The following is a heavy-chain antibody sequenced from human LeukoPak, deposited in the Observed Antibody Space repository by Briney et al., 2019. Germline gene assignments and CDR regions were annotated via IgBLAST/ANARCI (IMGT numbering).Heavy chain of an antibody. J-gene: IGHJ4*02. CDR3: AKLFFPVTTYFDY. V-gene: IGHV3-23*01. CDR1: GFTFSSYA. CDR2: ISGSGGST. D-gene: IGHD4-17*01. Sequence: GGSLRLSCAASGFTFSSYAMSWVRQAPGKGLEWVSAISGSGGSTYYADSMKGRFTISRDNSKNTLYLQMNSLRAEDTAVYYCAKLFFPVTTYFDYWGQGTLVTVSS.